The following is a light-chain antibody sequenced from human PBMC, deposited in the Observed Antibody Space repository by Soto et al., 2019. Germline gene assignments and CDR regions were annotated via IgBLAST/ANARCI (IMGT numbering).Light chain of an antibody. V-gene: IGLV2-11*01. Sequence: SALTQPRSVSGSPGQSVTISCTGTSSDVGLYNYVSWFQQHPGKAPKVVIYDVSERPSGVPDRFSGSKSGNTASLTISGLQAEDEADYYCCSYAVSDTFWVFGGGTKVTVL. CDR3: CSYAVSDTFWV. CDR2: DVS. CDR1: SSDVGLYNY. J-gene: IGLJ3*02.